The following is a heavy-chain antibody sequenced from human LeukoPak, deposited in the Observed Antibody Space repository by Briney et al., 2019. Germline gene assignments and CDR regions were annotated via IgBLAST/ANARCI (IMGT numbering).Heavy chain of an antibody. CDR2: ISGSGSST. CDR1: GFTFSTYA. D-gene: IGHD6-19*01. Sequence: GGSLRLSCAASGFTFSTYAMTWVRQAPGKGLGWVSVISGSGSSTSYADSVKGRFTISRDNSKNTLHLQMNSLRAEDTAVYYCAKGGGWYYYFDYWGQGTLVTVSS. CDR3: AKGGGWYYYFDY. V-gene: IGHV3-23*01. J-gene: IGHJ4*02.